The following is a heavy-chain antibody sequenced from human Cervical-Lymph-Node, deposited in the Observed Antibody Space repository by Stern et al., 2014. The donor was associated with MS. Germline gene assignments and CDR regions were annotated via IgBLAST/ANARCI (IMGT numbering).Heavy chain of an antibody. J-gene: IGHJ4*02. V-gene: IGHV4-4*02. CDR2: IYHSGST. D-gene: IGHD3-22*01. Sequence: KESGPGLVKPSGTLSLTCAISGGSIISSNWWSWVRQPPGKGLEWIGDIYHSGSTNYNPSLKSRVTISVERSKNQFSLKLNSVTAADTAVYYCARDYDDSGFWGQGTLVTVSS. CDR3: ARDYDDSGF. CDR1: GGSIISSNW.